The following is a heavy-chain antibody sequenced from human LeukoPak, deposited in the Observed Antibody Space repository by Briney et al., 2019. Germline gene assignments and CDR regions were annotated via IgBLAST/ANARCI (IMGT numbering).Heavy chain of an antibody. CDR3: ARGGYSYYDAFDI. CDR1: GGSISSYY. D-gene: IGHD5-18*01. CDR2: IYYSGST. J-gene: IGHJ3*02. Sequence: PSETLSLTCTVSGGSISSYYWSWIRQPPGKGLEWIGYIYYSGSTNYNPSLKSRVTISVDTSKNQFSLKLSSVTAADTAVYYCARGGYSYYDAFDIWGQGTMVTVSS. V-gene: IGHV4-59*01.